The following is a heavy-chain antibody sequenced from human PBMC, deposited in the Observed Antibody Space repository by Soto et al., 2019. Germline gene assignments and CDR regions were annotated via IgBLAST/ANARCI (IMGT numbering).Heavy chain of an antibody. CDR3: AKETESTMDFDY. V-gene: IGHV3-23*01. J-gene: IGHJ4*02. D-gene: IGHD3-10*01. CDR1: GFRFSAYA. Sequence: RRLSCAASGFRFSAYAMIWVRQPPGKGLEWVSAISGSGVSIAYADSVKGRFTISRDNPENTLYLQMNGLRAEDTATYYCAKETESTMDFDYWGPGTLVTVSS. CDR2: ISGSGVSI.